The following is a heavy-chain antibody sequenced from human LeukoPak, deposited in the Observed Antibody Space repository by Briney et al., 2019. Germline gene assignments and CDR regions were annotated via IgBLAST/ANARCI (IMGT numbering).Heavy chain of an antibody. Sequence: SETLSLTCTVSGRSVSSAVYYWSWIRQPPGKGLEWVGYIYYSGSTNYNPSLKSRVTISVDTSKKQFSLKLRSVTTADTAVYYCARVIKSIWLQLVGCFDYWGQGTLVTVSS. V-gene: IGHV4-61*08. J-gene: IGHJ4*02. D-gene: IGHD5-24*01. CDR3: ARVIKSIWLQLVGCFDY. CDR1: GRSVSSAVYY. CDR2: IYYSGST.